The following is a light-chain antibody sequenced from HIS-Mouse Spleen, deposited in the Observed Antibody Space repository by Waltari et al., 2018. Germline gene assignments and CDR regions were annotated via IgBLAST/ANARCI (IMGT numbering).Light chain of an antibody. V-gene: IGKV2-28*01. CDR2: LGS. J-gene: IGKJ1*01. Sequence: DIVMTQSPLSLPVTPGEPASISCRSSQSLLHSNGYNYLDWYLQKPGQSPQLLVDLGSNRASGVPDRVSGSGSGTDFTLKISRVDAEDVGVYYCMQALQTWTFGQGTKVEIK. CDR1: QSLLHSNGYNY. CDR3: MQALQTWT.